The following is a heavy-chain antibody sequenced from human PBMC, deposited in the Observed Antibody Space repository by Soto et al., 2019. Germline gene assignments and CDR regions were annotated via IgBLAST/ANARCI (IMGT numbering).Heavy chain of an antibody. CDR2: IYYSGST. Sequence: SETLSLTCTVSGGSISSGGYYWSWIRQHPGKGLEWIGYIYYSGSTYYNPSLKSRVTISVDTSKNQFSLKLSSVTAADTAVYYCAKAAARPSYYYYYMDVWGKGTTVTVSS. J-gene: IGHJ6*03. D-gene: IGHD6-6*01. CDR1: GGSISSGGYY. CDR3: AKAAARPSYYYYYMDV. V-gene: IGHV4-31*03.